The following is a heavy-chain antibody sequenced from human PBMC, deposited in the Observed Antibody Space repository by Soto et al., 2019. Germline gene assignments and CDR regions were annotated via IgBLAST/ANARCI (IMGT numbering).Heavy chain of an antibody. CDR1: GGSISSYY. CDR3: ARNVDTARAYYFDF. D-gene: IGHD5-18*01. Sequence: SETLSLTCTVSGGSISSYYWSWIRQPPGKGLEWIGYIYYSGSTNYNPSLKSRVTISVDTSKNQFSLKLSSVTAADTAVYYCARNVDTARAYYFDFWGQGTLVTV. J-gene: IGHJ4*02. CDR2: IYYSGST. V-gene: IGHV4-59*12.